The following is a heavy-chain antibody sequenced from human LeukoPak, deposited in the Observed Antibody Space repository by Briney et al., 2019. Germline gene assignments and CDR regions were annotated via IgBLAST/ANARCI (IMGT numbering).Heavy chain of an antibody. Sequence: GGSLRLSCAASGLTFSNYAMNWVRQAPGKVLEWVSALSGSGVSTYYADSVKGRFTISRDNSKNTLYLQMNSLRAEDTAVYYCAKDHYYYGSGSYYTYYLDYWGQGTLVTVSS. CDR2: LSGSGVST. V-gene: IGHV3-23*01. CDR1: GLTFSNYA. D-gene: IGHD3-10*01. J-gene: IGHJ4*02. CDR3: AKDHYYYGSGSYYTYYLDY.